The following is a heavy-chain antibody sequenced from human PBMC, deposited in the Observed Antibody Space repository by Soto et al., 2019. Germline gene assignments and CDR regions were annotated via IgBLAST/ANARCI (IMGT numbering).Heavy chain of an antibody. D-gene: IGHD1-26*01. CDR1: GFTFSSYA. Sequence: GGSLRLSCAASGFTFSSYAMHWVRQAPGKGLEYVSAISSNGGSTYYADSVKGRFTISRDNSKNTLYLQMGSLRAEDMAVYYCARERGDEWELLLDYWGQRTLVTVSS. V-gene: IGHV3-64*02. CDR2: ISSNGGST. J-gene: IGHJ4*02. CDR3: ARERGDEWELLLDY.